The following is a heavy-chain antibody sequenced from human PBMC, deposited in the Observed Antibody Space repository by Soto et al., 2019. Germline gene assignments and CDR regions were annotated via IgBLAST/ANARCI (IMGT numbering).Heavy chain of an antibody. CDR2: ISGSGGST. Sequence: GGSLRLSCAASGFTFSSYAMSWVRQAPGKGLEWVSAISGSGGSTYYADSVKGRFTISRDNSKNTLYLQMNSLRAEDTAVYYCARFSIYGSGSYFPYSYYFDYWGQGTLVTVSS. D-gene: IGHD3-10*01. CDR1: GFTFSSYA. J-gene: IGHJ4*02. V-gene: IGHV3-23*01. CDR3: ARFSIYGSGSYFPYSYYFDY.